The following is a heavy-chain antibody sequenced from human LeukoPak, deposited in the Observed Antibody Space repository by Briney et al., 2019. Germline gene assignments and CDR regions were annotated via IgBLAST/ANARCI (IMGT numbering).Heavy chain of an antibody. Sequence: PGGSLRLSCAASGFTFSSYSMNWVRQAPGKGLEWVSYISSSSTIYYADSVKGRFTISRGNAKNSLYLQMNSLRDEDTAVYYCARDKDYDILTGTPLYGMDVWGQGTTVTVSS. CDR3: ARDKDYDILTGTPLYGMDV. V-gene: IGHV3-48*02. J-gene: IGHJ6*02. CDR1: GFTFSSYS. CDR2: ISSSSTI. D-gene: IGHD3-9*01.